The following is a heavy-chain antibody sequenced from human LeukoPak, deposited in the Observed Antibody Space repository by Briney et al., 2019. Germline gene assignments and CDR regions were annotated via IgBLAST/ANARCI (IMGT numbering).Heavy chain of an antibody. CDR3: VRGDSREY. CDR1: GFTFSSYT. Sequence: GGSLRLSCAASGFTFSSYTMNWVRQAPGKGLEWVSSIPDNGAYSHHADSVKGRFTISRDNARNSLYLDMHNLGAEDTAVYYCVRGDSREYWGQGTLVTVSS. J-gene: IGHJ4*02. D-gene: IGHD6-13*01. CDR2: IPDNGAYS. V-gene: IGHV3-21*01.